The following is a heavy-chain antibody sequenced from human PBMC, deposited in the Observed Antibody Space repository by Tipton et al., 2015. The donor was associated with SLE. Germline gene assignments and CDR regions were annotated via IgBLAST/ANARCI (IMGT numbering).Heavy chain of an antibody. CDR2: ISGSGGST. CDR1: GFTFSSYA. D-gene: IGHD6-6*01. V-gene: IGHV3-23*01. J-gene: IGHJ3*01. CDR3: AKDLRATSSPGDAFDF. Sequence: SLRLSCAASGFTFSSYAMSWVRQAPGKGLEWVSAISGSGGSTYYADSVRGRFAISRDNSRGTLYLHINRLRDDDTAAYYCAKDLRATSSPGDAFDFWGQGTVVTVS.